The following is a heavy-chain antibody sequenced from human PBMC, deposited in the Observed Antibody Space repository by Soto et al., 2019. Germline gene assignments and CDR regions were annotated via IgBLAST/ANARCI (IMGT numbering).Heavy chain of an antibody. D-gene: IGHD3-22*01. V-gene: IGHV4-59*01. CDR2: IYYSGST. CDR1: GGSISSYY. J-gene: IGHJ4*02. Sequence: SETLSLTCTVSGGSISSYYWSWIRQPPGKGLEWIGYIYYSGSTNYNPSLKSRVTISVDTSKNQFSLKLSSVTAADTAVYYCARAYYESSPRHYYFDYWGQGTLVTVSS. CDR3: ARAYYESSPRHYYFDY.